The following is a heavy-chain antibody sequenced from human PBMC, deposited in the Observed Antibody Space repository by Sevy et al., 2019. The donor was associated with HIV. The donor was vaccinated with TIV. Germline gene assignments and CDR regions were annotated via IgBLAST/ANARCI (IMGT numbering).Heavy chain of an antibody. CDR2: VSWNSDRI. D-gene: IGHD2-2*03. V-gene: IGHV3-9*01. CDR1: GFIFEDYA. CDR3: LKDISSYLLYGMDI. J-gene: IGHJ6*02. Sequence: GGSLRLSCVVSGFIFEDYAMHWVRQAPGKGLEWVGGVSWNSDRIQYGESVRGRFSIVRDNAKKSLYLQMDSLRPEDTAMYFCLKDISSYLLYGMDIGGQGTTVTVSS.